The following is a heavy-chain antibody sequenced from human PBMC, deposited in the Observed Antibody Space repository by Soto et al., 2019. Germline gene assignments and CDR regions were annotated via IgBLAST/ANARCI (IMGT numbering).Heavy chain of an antibody. J-gene: IGHJ4*02. Sequence: PGGSLRLSCAASGFTFSSYAMHWVRQAPGKGLEWVAVISYDGSNKYYADSVKGRFTISRDNSKNTLYLQMNSLRAEDTAVYYCANDYYDSSPGYWGQGTLVTVSS. CDR3: ANDYYDSSPGY. V-gene: IGHV3-30-3*02. CDR1: GFTFSSYA. CDR2: ISYDGSNK. D-gene: IGHD3-22*01.